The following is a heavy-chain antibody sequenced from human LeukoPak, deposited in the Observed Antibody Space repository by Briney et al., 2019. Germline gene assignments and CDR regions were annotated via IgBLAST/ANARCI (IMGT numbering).Heavy chain of an antibody. CDR3: ARIYCSSTSCHHARYTVTRYYFDY. CDR2: INHCGST. D-gene: IGHD2-2*01. CDR1: GGSFSGYY. J-gene: IGHJ4*02. Sequence: SETLSLTCAVYGGSFSGYYWSWIRQPPGKGLEWIGEINHCGSTNYNPSLKSRVTISVDTSKNQFSLKLSSVTAADTAVYYCARIYCSSTSCHHARYTVTRYYFDYWGQGTLVTVSS. V-gene: IGHV4-34*01.